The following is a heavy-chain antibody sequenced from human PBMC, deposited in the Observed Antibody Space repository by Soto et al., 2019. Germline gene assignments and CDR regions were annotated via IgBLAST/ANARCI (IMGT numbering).Heavy chain of an antibody. CDR3: AKGYSSSWYSHPLEY. D-gene: IGHD6-13*01. J-gene: IGHJ4*02. Sequence: QVQLVESGGGVVQPGRSLRLSCAASGFTFSSYGMHWVRQAPGKGLEWVAVISYDGSNKYHADSVKGRFTISRDNSKNTLYLTMNSLRAEETAVYYCAKGYSSSWYSHPLEYWGQGTLVSVSS. CDR2: ISYDGSNK. V-gene: IGHV3-30*18. CDR1: GFTFSSYG.